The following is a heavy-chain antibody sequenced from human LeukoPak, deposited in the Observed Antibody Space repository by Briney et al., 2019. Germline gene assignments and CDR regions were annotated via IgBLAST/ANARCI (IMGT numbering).Heavy chain of an antibody. CDR1: GYTFTSYD. D-gene: IGHD6-19*01. Sequence: GASVKVSCKASGYTFTSYDINWVRQATGQGGEGMGWMNPNSGKTGYAQKFQGRVTMTRNTSISTAYMELSSLRSEDTAVYYCARGLLSSGWYLDYWGQGTLVTVSS. CDR2: MNPNSGKT. CDR3: ARGLLSSGWYLDY. J-gene: IGHJ4*02. V-gene: IGHV1-8*01.